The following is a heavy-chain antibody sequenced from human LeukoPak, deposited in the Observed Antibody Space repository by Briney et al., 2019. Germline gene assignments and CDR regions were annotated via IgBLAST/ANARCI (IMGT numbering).Heavy chain of an antibody. D-gene: IGHD2-21*01. V-gene: IGHV3-21*01. CDR1: GFTFSSYS. J-gene: IGHJ4*02. CDR2: ISSSSSYI. CDR3: ARGVVGLRRGFDY. Sequence: PGGSLRLSCAASGFTFSSYSMNWVRQAPGKGLEWVSSISSSSSYIYYADSVKGRFTISRDNAKNSLYLQMNSLRAEDTAVYYCARGVVGLRRGFDYWGQGALVTVSS.